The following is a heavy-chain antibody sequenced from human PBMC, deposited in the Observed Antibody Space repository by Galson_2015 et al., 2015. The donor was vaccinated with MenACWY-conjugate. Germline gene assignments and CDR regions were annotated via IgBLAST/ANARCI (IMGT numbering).Heavy chain of an antibody. CDR1: GYSFTTYW. V-gene: IGHV5-51*01. CDR3: ARHPPGGRGMDV. J-gene: IGHJ6*02. CDR2: IDPINSNT. D-gene: IGHD3-10*01. Sequence: QSGAEVKKPGESLKLSCKASGYSFTTYWIAWVRQMPGKGLEWVALIDPINSNTRYSPSLQGQVTISADESISTAYLQWSSLKASDTATYYCARHPPGGRGMDVWGRGTTATVSS.